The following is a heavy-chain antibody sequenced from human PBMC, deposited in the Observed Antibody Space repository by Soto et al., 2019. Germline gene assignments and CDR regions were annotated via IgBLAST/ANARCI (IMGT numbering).Heavy chain of an antibody. CDR2: ISGSASST. V-gene: IGHV3-23*01. D-gene: IGHD4-17*01. J-gene: IGHJ4*02. Sequence: GSLRLSGPASVFTFNSYAMTWVRQGPGKGLEWVSTISGSASSTYYAGSVKGRFTISRDNSKNTHYLQMNSLRAEDTAIYYCANEDDYGESMVGYWGQGTLVTVSS. CDR1: VFTFNSYA. CDR3: ANEDDYGESMVGY.